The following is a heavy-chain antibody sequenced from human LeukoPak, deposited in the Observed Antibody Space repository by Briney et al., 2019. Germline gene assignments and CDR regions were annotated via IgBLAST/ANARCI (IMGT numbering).Heavy chain of an antibody. CDR3: ARESAYCSGGGCLNWFDP. V-gene: IGHV1-2*02. CDR1: GYTFTGYY. CDR2: INPNSGGT. Sequence: ASVKVSCKASGYTFTGYYMHWVRQAPGQGLEWMGWINPNSGGTNYAQKFQGRVTMTRDTSISTAYMELSRLRSDDTAVYYCARESAYCSGGGCLNWFDPWGQGTLVTVSS. J-gene: IGHJ5*02. D-gene: IGHD2-15*01.